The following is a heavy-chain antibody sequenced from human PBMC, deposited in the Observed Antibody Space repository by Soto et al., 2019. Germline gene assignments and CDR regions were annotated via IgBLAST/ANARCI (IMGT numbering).Heavy chain of an antibody. CDR1: GFTFSSYS. Sequence: PGGSLRLSCAASGFTFSSYSMNWVRQAPGKGLEWVSSISSSSSYIYYADSVKGRFTISRDNAKNSLYLQMNSLRAEDTAVYYCARARGFVGRYPYPASDIWGQGTMVTVSS. CDR3: ARARGFVGRYPYPASDI. CDR2: ISSSSSYI. V-gene: IGHV3-21*01. J-gene: IGHJ3*02. D-gene: IGHD3-3*01.